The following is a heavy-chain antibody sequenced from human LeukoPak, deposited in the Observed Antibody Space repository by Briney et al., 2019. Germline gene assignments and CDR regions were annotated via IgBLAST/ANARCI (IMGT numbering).Heavy chain of an antibody. D-gene: IGHD5-18*01. V-gene: IGHV3-23*01. CDR1: GFTFSIYA. J-gene: IGHJ4*02. Sequence: GGSLRLSCAASGFTFSIYAMSWVRQAPGKGLEWVSTISDSSVSTYYADSVKGRFSISRDNSKNMLYLQMNSLRAEDTALYFCAKEVDTAYDYWGQGTLVTVSS. CDR3: AKEVDTAYDY. CDR2: ISDSSVST.